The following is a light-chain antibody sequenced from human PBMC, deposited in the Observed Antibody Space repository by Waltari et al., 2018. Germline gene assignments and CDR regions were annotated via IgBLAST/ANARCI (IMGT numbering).Light chain of an antibody. J-gene: IGLJ2*01. CDR2: GNN. Sequence: QFVLTQPPSVSGTQGQRVTISCSGSTSNIGAGHGAHWYQHLAGTAPKLLIYGNNNRPSGVPDRFSGSKSGTSASLAITGLQAGDEADYFCQSFDNMLSGGVVFGGGTKLAVL. CDR1: TSNIGAGHG. V-gene: IGLV1-40*01. CDR3: QSFDNMLSGGVV.